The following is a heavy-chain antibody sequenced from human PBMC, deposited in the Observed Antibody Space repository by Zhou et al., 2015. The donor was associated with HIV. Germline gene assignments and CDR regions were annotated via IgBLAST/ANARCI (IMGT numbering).Heavy chain of an antibody. V-gene: IGHV1-2*02. D-gene: IGHD3-16*01. CDR1: GYALNVYY. Sequence: QVQLVQSGAEVQEPGASVKISCKASGYALNVYYLHWVRQAPGQGLEWMGWINPNSGGTRYSLNFEGGVTLSTDTSITTAYMELSGLKSDDTALYYCVLVAGNSLGGYSFDIWGQGTMVTVSS. J-gene: IGHJ3*02. CDR3: VLVAGNSLGGYSFDI. CDR2: INPNSGGT.